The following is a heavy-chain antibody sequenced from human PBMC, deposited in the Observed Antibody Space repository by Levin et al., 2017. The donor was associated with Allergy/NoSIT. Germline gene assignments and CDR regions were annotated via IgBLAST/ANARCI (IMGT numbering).Heavy chain of an antibody. J-gene: IGHJ5*02. V-gene: IGHV1-8*01. CDR2: MNPNSGNT. CDR1: GYTFTSYD. CDR3: ARGSLYCSGGSCMVWFDP. D-gene: IGHD2-15*01. Sequence: ASVKVSCKASGYTFTSYDINWVRQATGQGLEWMGWMNPNSGNTGYAQKFQGRVTMTRNTSISTAYMELSSLRSEDTAVYYCARGSLYCSGGSCMVWFDPWGQGTLVTVSS.